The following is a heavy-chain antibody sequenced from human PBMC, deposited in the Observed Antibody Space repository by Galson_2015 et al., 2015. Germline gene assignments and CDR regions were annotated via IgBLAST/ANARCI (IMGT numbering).Heavy chain of an antibody. CDR2: IIPIFGTA. Sequence: SVKVSCKASGGTFSSYAISWVRQAPGQGLEWMGGIIPIFGTANYAQKFQGRVTITADDSTSTAYMELSSLRSEDTAVYYCAKDCRGGSYSREYYFDYWGQGTLVTVSS. V-gene: IGHV1-69*13. CDR3: AKDCRGGSYSREYYFDY. D-gene: IGHD1-26*01. CDR1: GGTFSSYA. J-gene: IGHJ4*02.